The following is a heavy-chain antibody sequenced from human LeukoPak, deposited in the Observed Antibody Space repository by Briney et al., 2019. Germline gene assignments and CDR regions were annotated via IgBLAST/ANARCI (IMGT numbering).Heavy chain of an antibody. J-gene: IGHJ4*02. CDR2: LSAYNGNT. Sequence: GASVKVSCKASGYTFTSYGISWVRPAPGQGLEWMGWLSAYNGNTNYSQKLQGRVTMTTDTSTSTAYMELRSLRSDDTAVYYCARGPGLTIGSGSYGYWGQGTLVTVSS. CDR1: GYTFTSYG. V-gene: IGHV1-18*01. CDR3: ARGPGLTIGSGSYGY. D-gene: IGHD3-10*01.